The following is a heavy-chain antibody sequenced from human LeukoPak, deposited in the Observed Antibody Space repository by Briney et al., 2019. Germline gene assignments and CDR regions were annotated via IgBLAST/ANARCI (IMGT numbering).Heavy chain of an antibody. V-gene: IGHV1-8*01. CDR3: ARRGATSPPNIYCGGDCCTRNWFDP. CDR2: MNPNSGNT. CDR1: GYTFISYD. Sequence: ASVKVSCKASGYTFISYDINWVRQATGQGLEWMGWMNPNSGNTGYAQKFQGRVTMTRNTSISTAYMELSSLRSEDTAVYYCARRGATSPPNIYCGGDCCTRNWFDPWGQGTQVTVSS. J-gene: IGHJ5*02. D-gene: IGHD2-21*01.